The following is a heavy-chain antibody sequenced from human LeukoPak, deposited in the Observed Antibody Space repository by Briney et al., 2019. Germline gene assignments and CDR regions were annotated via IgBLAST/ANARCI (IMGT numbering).Heavy chain of an antibody. V-gene: IGHV3-66*01. CDR1: GFTFSSYA. CDR3: ARASPLRGVSPDY. CDR2: IYNGGAT. D-gene: IGHD4-17*01. J-gene: IGHJ4*02. Sequence: AGGSLRLSCAASGFTFSSYAMGWVRQAPGKGLDWVSVIYNGGATYYADSVKGRFTISTDTSKNTLFLQMNSLRAEDTAVYYCARASPLRGVSPDYWGQGTLVTVSS.